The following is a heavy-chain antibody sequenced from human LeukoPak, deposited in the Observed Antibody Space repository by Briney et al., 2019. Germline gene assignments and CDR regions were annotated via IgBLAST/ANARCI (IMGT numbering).Heavy chain of an antibody. Sequence: SETLSLTCTVSGGSISSYYWSWIRQPPGKGLEWIGYIYYSGSTNYNPSLKSRVTISVDTSKNQFSLKLSSVTAADTAVYHCARGSVLRYFDCWGQGALVTVSS. CDR3: ARGSVLRYFDC. CDR2: IYYSGST. V-gene: IGHV4-59*01. J-gene: IGHJ4*02. D-gene: IGHD3-9*01. CDR1: GGSISSYY.